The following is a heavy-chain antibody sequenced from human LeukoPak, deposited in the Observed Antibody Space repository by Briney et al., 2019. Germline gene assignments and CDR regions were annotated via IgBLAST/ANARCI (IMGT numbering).Heavy chain of an antibody. D-gene: IGHD3-22*01. Sequence: GGSLRLSCAASGFTLSSYAMSWVRQAPGKGLEWVSAISDSGGNTYYADSVKGRFTISRDNSKNTLYLQMNSLRAEDTAVYYCAKTDYYDSSGYYVPWGQGTLVTVSS. CDR1: GFTLSSYA. CDR2: ISDSGGNT. V-gene: IGHV3-23*01. J-gene: IGHJ5*02. CDR3: AKTDYYDSSGYYVP.